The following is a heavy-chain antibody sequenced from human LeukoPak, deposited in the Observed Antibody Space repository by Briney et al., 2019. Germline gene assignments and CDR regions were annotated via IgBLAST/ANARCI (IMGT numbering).Heavy chain of an antibody. CDR2: ISASGGST. D-gene: IGHD6-19*01. Sequence: GGSLRLSCAASGFSFSSYGMSWVRQAPGKGLEWVSSISASGGSTYYADSVKGHFTISRDNSKNTRYLQMNSLRAEDTAVYYCARRSGIAVAGAFDYWGQGTLVTVSS. CDR3: ARRSGIAVAGAFDY. V-gene: IGHV3-23*01. CDR1: GFSFSSYG. J-gene: IGHJ4*02.